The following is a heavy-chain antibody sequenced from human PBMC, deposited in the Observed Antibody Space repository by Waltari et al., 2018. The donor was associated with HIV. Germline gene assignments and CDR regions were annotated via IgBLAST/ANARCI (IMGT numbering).Heavy chain of an antibody. CDR3: ARSTKKTVVTISYWWFDL. D-gene: IGHD3-3*01. CDR1: GYTFTSNA. J-gene: IGHJ2*01. CDR2: INTKTGNP. Sequence: QVQLVQSGSELKKPGASVKVSCKASGYTFTSNAINWVRQAPGQGPEWLGWINTKTGNPTYAQDFIGRFVFSLDTSVSTAFLQISSLKPEDTAVYYCARSTKKTVVTISYWWFDLWGRGTLVTVSS. V-gene: IGHV7-4-1*02.